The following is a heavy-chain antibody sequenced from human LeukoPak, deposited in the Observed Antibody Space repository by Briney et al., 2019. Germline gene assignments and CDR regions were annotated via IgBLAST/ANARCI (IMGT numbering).Heavy chain of an antibody. Sequence: GGSLRLSCAASGFTFSSYWMSWVRQVPGKGLEWVANIKQDGSEKYYVDSVKGRFTISRDNAKNSLYLQMNSLRAEDTAVYYCARVSYSSGWYVAFDIWGQGTMVTVSS. D-gene: IGHD6-19*01. CDR3: ARVSYSSGWYVAFDI. J-gene: IGHJ3*02. V-gene: IGHV3-7*01. CDR1: GFTFSSYW. CDR2: IKQDGSEK.